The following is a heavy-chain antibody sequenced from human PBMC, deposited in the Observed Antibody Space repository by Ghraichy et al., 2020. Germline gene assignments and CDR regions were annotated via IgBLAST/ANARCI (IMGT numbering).Heavy chain of an antibody. J-gene: IGHJ4*02. CDR2: IYDSGTT. CDR3: AREGKDCYNYFDY. V-gene: IGHV4-59*01. CDR1: GGSLSSYY. Sequence: PETLSLTCTVSGGSLSSYYWSWIRQSPGKALEWIAYIYDSGTTNYNPSLQSRVSISIDMSESQFSLKLSSLTSADTAVYYCAREGKDCYNYFDYWGQGTLVTVSS. D-gene: IGHD5-24*01.